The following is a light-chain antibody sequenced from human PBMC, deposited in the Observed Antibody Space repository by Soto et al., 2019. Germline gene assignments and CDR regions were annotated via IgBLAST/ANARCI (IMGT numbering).Light chain of an antibody. CDR3: QAWDSTTAV. Sequence: SYELTQPPSVSVSPGQTASITGSGDKLGDKYACWYQQKPGQSPVLVIYQDNQRPSGIPERFSGSNSGNTATLTITGTQAMDEADYYCQAWDSTTAVFGTGTKLTVL. CDR1: KLGDKY. J-gene: IGLJ1*01. CDR2: QDN. V-gene: IGLV3-1*01.